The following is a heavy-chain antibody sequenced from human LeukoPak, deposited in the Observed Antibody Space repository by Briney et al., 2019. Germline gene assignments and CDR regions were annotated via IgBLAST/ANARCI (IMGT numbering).Heavy chain of an antibody. CDR3: AGQNYYGSGSYYY. Sequence: SETLSLTCTVSGGSISSYYWSWIRQPAGKGLEWIGRIYTSGSTNYNPFLKSRVTMSVDTSKNQFSLKLSSVTAADTAVYYCAGQNYYGSGSYYYWGQGTLVTVSS. J-gene: IGHJ4*02. CDR2: IYTSGST. V-gene: IGHV4-4*07. D-gene: IGHD3-10*01. CDR1: GGSISSYY.